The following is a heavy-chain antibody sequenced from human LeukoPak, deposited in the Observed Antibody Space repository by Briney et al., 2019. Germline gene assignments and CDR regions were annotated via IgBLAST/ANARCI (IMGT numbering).Heavy chain of an antibody. CDR3: ARVPSPVASFAFDI. V-gene: IGHV3-7*01. CDR1: GFTFSSYW. J-gene: IGHJ3*02. Sequence: GGSLRLSCAASGFTFSSYWMSWVRQAPGKGLEWVANIKRDGSEKYYVDSVKGRFTISRDNAKNSLYLQMNSLRAEDTAVYYCARVPSPVASFAFDIWGQGTMVTVSS. D-gene: IGHD4-23*01. CDR2: IKRDGSEK.